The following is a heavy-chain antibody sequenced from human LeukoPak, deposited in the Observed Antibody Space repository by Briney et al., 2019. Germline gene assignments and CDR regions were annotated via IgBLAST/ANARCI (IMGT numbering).Heavy chain of an antibody. CDR1: GGSFSGYY. Sequence: PSETLSLTCAVYGGSFSGYYWSWIRQPPGKGLEWIGEINHSGSTNYNPSLKSRVTISVDTSKNQFSLKLSSVTAADTAVYYCARAVRGVMRWFDPWGQGTLVTASS. CDR2: INHSGST. D-gene: IGHD3-10*01. CDR3: ARAVRGVMRWFDP. J-gene: IGHJ5*02. V-gene: IGHV4-34*01.